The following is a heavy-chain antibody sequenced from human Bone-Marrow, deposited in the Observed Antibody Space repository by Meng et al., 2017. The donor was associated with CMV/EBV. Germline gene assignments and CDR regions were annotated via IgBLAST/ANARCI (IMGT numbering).Heavy chain of an antibody. D-gene: IGHD3-3*01. V-gene: IGHV1-2*02. CDR3: AASTYDFWSGPYYYGMDV. CDR1: GYTFTGYY. CDR2: INPNSGGT. Sequence: ASVKVSCKASGYTFTGYYMHWVRQAPGQGLEWMGWINPNSGGTNYAQKFQGRVTMTRDTSISTAYMELSSLRSEDTAVYYCAASTYDFWSGPYYYGMDVWGQGTTVTVSS. J-gene: IGHJ6*02.